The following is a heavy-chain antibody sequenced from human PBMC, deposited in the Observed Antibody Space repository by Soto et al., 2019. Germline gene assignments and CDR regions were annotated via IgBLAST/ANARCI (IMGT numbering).Heavy chain of an antibody. D-gene: IGHD3-22*01. Sequence: GGSLRLSCAASGFTFSSYGMHWVRQAPGKGLEWVAVISYDGSNKYYADSVKGRFTISRDNSKNTLYLQMNSLRAEDTAVYYCAKMYHSSAVIAYWGQGTLVTVSS. V-gene: IGHV3-30*18. CDR2: ISYDGSNK. CDR3: AKMYHSSAVIAY. J-gene: IGHJ4*02. CDR1: GFTFSSYG.